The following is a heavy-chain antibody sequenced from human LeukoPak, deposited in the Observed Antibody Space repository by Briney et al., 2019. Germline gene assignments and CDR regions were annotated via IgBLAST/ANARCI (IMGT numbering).Heavy chain of an antibody. V-gene: IGHV1-69*13. J-gene: IGHJ4*02. CDR2: VIPILGTA. CDR1: GGTFSSYA. D-gene: IGHD5-24*01. Sequence: SVKVSCKASGGTFSSYAISWERQAPGQGLEWMGGVIPILGTANYAQNFQGRVTITADESTSTAYMELSSLRSEDTAVYYCARDEGTDGYNLYWGQGTLVTVSS. CDR3: ARDEGTDGYNLY.